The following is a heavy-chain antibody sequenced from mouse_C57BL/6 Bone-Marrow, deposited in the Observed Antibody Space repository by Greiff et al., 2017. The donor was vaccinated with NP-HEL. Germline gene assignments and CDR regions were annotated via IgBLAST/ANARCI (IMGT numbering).Heavy chain of an antibody. Sequence: EVKLLESGGDLVKPGGSLKLSCAASGFTFSSYAMSWVRQTPEKRLEWVAYISSGGDYIYYADTVKGRFTISRDNARNTLYLQMSSLKSEDTAMYYCTRANGRNWGQGTTLTVSS. CDR3: TRANGRN. J-gene: IGHJ2*01. V-gene: IGHV5-9-1*02. CDR1: GFTFSSYA. D-gene: IGHD1-1*01. CDR2: ISSGGDYI.